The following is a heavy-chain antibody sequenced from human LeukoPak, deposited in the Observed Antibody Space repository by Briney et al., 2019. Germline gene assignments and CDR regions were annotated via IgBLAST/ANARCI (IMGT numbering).Heavy chain of an antibody. V-gene: IGHV4-4*09. J-gene: IGHJ5*02. CDR2: IYTSGST. CDR3: ARTGRSSGSYST. D-gene: IGHD1-26*01. Sequence: SETLSLTCTVSGGSISSYYWSWIRQPPGKGLEWIGYIYTSGSTNYNPSLKSRVTISVDTYKNKFSLKLSSVPAADTAVYYCARTGRSSGSYSTWGQGTLVTVSS. CDR1: GGSISSYY.